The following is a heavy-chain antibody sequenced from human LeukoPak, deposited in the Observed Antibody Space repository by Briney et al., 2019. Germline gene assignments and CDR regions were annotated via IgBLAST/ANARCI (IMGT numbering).Heavy chain of an antibody. D-gene: IGHD2-15*01. CDR1: GYSISSGYY. CDR2: IYHSGST. V-gene: IGHV4-38-2*01. J-gene: IGHJ4*02. Sequence: SETLSLTCAVSGYSISSGYYWGWIRQPPGKGLEWIGSIYHSGSTYYNPSLKSRVTISVDTSKNQFSLKLSSVTAADTAVYYCAIAESGGDFDYWGQGTLVTVSS. CDR3: AIAESGGDFDY.